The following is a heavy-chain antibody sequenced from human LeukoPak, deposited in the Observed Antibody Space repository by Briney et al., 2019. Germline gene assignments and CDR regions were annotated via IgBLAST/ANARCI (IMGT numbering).Heavy chain of an antibody. V-gene: IGHV1-2*02. CDR1: GYTFTGYY. CDR3: ARRPYSYGYPDY. J-gene: IGHJ4*02. Sequence: ASVKVSCKASGYTFTGYYMHWVRQAPGQGLEWMGWINPNSGGTNYAQKFQGRVTMTRDTSISTAYMELSRLRSDDTAVYYCARRPYSYGYPDYWGQGTLVTVSS. D-gene: IGHD5-18*01. CDR2: INPNSGGT.